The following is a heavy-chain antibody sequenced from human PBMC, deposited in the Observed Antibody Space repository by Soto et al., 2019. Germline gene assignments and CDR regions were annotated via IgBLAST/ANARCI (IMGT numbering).Heavy chain of an antibody. J-gene: IGHJ4*02. CDR3: VRDFLAAAGREN. V-gene: IGHV4-59*01. Sequence: SETMSLTCTVAGGSISNFYWTWIRQTPGKGLEWIGYIYYSAKTNYNPSLKSRVTISVDKSKNQFSLKLTSVTAADTAVYYCVRDFLAAAGRENWGQGTPVTVSS. CDR1: GGSISNFY. D-gene: IGHD6-13*01. CDR2: IYYSAKT.